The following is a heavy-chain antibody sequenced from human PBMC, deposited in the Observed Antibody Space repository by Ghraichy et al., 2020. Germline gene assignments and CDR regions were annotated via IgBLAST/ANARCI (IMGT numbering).Heavy chain of an antibody. CDR2: INPNSGGT. CDR1: GYTFTGYY. D-gene: IGHD3-3*01. J-gene: IGHJ6*02. CDR3: ARVAPYYDFWSGYYNYYYYYGMDV. V-gene: IGHV1-2*02. Sequence: ASVKVSCKASGYTFTGYYMHWVRQAPGQGLEWMGWINPNSGGTNYAQKFQGRVTMTRDTSISTAYMELSRLRSDDTAVYYCARVAPYYDFWSGYYNYYYYYGMDVWGQGTTVTVSS.